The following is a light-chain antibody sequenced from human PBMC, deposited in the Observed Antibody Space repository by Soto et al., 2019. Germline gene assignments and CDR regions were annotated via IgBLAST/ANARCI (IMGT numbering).Light chain of an antibody. Sequence: QSVLTQPPSVSGAPGQRVTISCTGSSSNIGAGYDVHWYQQLPGRAPKLLIYGNTNRPSGVPDRFSGSKSGTXASXAITGLXAEDEADYYXLSFDSSLSVVFGGGTQLTVL. J-gene: IGLJ2*01. V-gene: IGLV1-40*01. CDR1: SSNIGAGYD. CDR2: GNT. CDR3: LSFDSSLSVV.